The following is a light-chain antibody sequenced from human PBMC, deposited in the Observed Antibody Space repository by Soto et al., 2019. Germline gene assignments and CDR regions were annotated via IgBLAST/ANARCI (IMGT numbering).Light chain of an antibody. CDR1: SSDVGSYNL. J-gene: IGLJ1*01. CDR3: CSYAGSPYV. CDR2: EVS. V-gene: IGLV2-23*02. Sequence: QSVLTQPAPVSGFPGQSIPISCTGTSSDVGSYNLVSWYQQHPGKAPKLMIYEVSKRPSGVSNRFSGSKSGNTASLTISGLQAEDEADYYCCSYAGSPYVFGTGTKVTVL.